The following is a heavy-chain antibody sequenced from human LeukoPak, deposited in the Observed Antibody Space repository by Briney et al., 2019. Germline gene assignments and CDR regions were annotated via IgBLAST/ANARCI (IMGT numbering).Heavy chain of an antibody. CDR1: GFTFSSYA. Sequence: GGTLRLSCAASGFTFSSYAMSWVRQAPGKGLEWVSTISGSGGSTYYADSVKGRFTISRDNSMNTLYLQMNSLRAEDTAVYYCAKAEGDGYNSNLDYWGQGTLVTVSS. CDR2: ISGSGGST. V-gene: IGHV3-23*01. CDR3: AKAEGDGYNSNLDY. J-gene: IGHJ4*02. D-gene: IGHD5-24*01.